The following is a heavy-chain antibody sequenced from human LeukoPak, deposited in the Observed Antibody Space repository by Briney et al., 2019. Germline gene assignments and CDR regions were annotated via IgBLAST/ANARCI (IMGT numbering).Heavy chain of an antibody. V-gene: IGHV3-7*03. Sequence: GGSLRLSCAASGFTFSSYWMSRVRQAPGKGLEWVANIKQDGSEKYYVDSVKGRFTISRDNAKNSLYLQMNSLRAEDTAVYYCARPKGAVAGTFPFDYWGQGTLVTVSS. J-gene: IGHJ4*02. CDR3: ARPKGAVAGTFPFDY. D-gene: IGHD6-19*01. CDR2: IKQDGSEK. CDR1: GFTFSSYW.